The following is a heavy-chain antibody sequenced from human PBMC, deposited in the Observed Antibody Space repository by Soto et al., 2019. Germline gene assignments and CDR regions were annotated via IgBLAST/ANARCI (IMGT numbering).Heavy chain of an antibody. D-gene: IGHD3-10*02. J-gene: IGHJ6*02. CDR3: ARDSPTIYVRNYYFYGMDV. CDR1: GGSISSYY. Sequence: SETLSLTCTVSGGSISSYYWSWIRQPPGKGLEWIGYIYYSGSANYNPSLKSRVTMSVDTSKNHFSLKLSSVTAADTAVYYCARDSPTIYVRNYYFYGMDVWGQGTTVTVSS. V-gene: IGHV4-59*01. CDR2: IYYSGSA.